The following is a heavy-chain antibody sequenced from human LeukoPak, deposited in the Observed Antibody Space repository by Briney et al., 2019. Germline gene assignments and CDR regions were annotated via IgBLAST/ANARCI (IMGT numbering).Heavy chain of an antibody. CDR1: GFTFSSSG. Sequence: GGSLRLSCAASGFTFSSSGMSWVRQAPGKGLEWVAIISYDGSNKYYADSVKGRFTISRDNSRSTLYLQMNSLRSEDTAVYFCARDPYYWGQGTLVTVSS. CDR3: ARDPYY. V-gene: IGHV3-30*03. CDR2: ISYDGSNK. J-gene: IGHJ4*02.